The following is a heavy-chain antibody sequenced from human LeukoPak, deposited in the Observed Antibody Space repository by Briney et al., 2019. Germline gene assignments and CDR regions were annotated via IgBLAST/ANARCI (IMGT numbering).Heavy chain of an antibody. CDR1: GYTFTSYG. CDR2: ISAYSGNT. Sequence: GASVKVSCKASGYTFTSYGISWVRQAPGQGLEWTGWISAYSGNTNYAQKLQGRVTMTTDTSKSTAYMELRSLRSDDTAVYYCARDQGYRKPFYFDYWGQGTLVTVSS. CDR3: ARDQGYRKPFYFDY. D-gene: IGHD5-24*01. J-gene: IGHJ4*02. V-gene: IGHV1-18*01.